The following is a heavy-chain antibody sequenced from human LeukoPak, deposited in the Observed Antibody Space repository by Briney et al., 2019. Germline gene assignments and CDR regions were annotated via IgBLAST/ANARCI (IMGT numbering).Heavy chain of an antibody. J-gene: IGHJ4*02. CDR2: ISSSSSTI. CDR3: AREYSSGWSYFDY. V-gene: IGHV3-48*01. D-gene: IGHD6-19*01. CDR1: GFTFSSYS. Sequence: PGGSLRLSCAASGFTFSSYSMNWVRQAPGKGLEWVSYISSSSSTIYYADSVKGRFTISRDNAKNSLYLQMNSLRAEDTAVYYCAREYSSGWSYFDYWGQGTLVTVSS.